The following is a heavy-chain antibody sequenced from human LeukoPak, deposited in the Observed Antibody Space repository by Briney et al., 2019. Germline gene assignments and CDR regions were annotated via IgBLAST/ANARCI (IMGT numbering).Heavy chain of an antibody. Sequence: ASVKVSCKASGYTFTGYYMHWVRQAPGQGLEWMGWINPNSGGTNYAQKFQGRVTMTRDTSISTAYMELSRLRSDDTAVYYCARYRDGYNFGYAFDIWGQGTMVTVSS. CDR2: INPNSGGT. D-gene: IGHD5-24*01. J-gene: IGHJ3*02. CDR1: GYTFTGYY. V-gene: IGHV1-2*02. CDR3: ARYRDGYNFGYAFDI.